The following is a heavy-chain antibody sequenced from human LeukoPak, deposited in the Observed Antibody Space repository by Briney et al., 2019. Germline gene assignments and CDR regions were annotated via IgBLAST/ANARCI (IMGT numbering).Heavy chain of an antibody. D-gene: IGHD1-26*01. J-gene: IGHJ4*02. CDR1: GYSFTNYW. Sequence: PGEPLKISFKASGYSFTNYWIGWVRQLPGKGLEWMGIIYPSDSDNRYIPSFQGQVTISADKSINTAYLQWSSLKASDTAMYYCALRGDSYWFFDYWGQGTLVTVSS. V-gene: IGHV5-51*01. CDR2: IYPSDSDN. CDR3: ALRGDSYWFFDY.